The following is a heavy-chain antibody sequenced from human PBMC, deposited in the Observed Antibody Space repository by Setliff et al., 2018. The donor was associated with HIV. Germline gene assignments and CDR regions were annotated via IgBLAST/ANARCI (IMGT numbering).Heavy chain of an antibody. CDR1: GGSISSYY. CDR3: ARGPRGIAVAGDAFDI. D-gene: IGHD6-19*01. J-gene: IGHJ3*02. Sequence: PSETLSLTCTVSGGSISSYYWSWTRQPPGKGLEWIGYIYYSGSTNYNPSLKCRVTISVDTSENQFSLKLSSVTAADTAVYYCARGPRGIAVAGDAFDIWGQGTMVTVS. V-gene: IGHV4-59*01. CDR2: IYYSGST.